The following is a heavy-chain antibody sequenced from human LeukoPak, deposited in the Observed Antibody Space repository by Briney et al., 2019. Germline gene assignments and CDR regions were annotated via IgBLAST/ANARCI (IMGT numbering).Heavy chain of an antibody. D-gene: IGHD6-13*01. CDR1: GGSISSHY. CDR3: ARSIAAAGLLFYYYYMDV. CDR2: IYYSGST. V-gene: IGHV4-59*11. Sequence: PSKTLSLTCTVSGGSISSHYWSWIRQPPGKGLEWIGYIYYSGSTNYNPSLKSRVTISVDTSKNQFSLKLSSVTAADTAVYYCARSIAAAGLLFYYYYMDVWGKGTTVTVSS. J-gene: IGHJ6*03.